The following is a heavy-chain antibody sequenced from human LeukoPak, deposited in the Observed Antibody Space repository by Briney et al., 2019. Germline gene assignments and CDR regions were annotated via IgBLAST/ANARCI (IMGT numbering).Heavy chain of an antibody. J-gene: IGHJ4*02. CDR1: GGSISSYD. Sequence: SETLSLTCTVSGGSISSYDWSWIRQPPGKGLEWIGYIYYSGSTNYNPSLKSRVTISVDTSKKQFSLKLSSVTTADTAVYYCAREGPRSSTSNFDYWGQGTLVTVSS. V-gene: IGHV4-59*12. D-gene: IGHD6-13*01. CDR2: IYYSGST. CDR3: AREGPRSSTSNFDY.